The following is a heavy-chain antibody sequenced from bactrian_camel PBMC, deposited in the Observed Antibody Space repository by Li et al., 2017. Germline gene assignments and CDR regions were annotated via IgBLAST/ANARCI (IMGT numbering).Heavy chain of an antibody. J-gene: IGHJ4*01. D-gene: IGHD2*01. CDR2: INTGGSYQ. CDR3: VKSESEDGVVQRPE. CDR1: SFPCEKYF. Sequence: HVQLVESGGGLVQPGGSLRLSCVASSFPCEKYFMSWVRQAPGKGLEWVSRINTGGSYQYYADSVKGRFTISRDDPRNTLYLQMDDLKPEDTAVYYCVKSESEDGVVQRPEWGQGTQVTVS. V-gene: IGHV3S1*01.